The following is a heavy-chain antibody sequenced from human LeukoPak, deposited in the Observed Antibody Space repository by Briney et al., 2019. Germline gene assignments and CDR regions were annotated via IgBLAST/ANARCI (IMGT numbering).Heavy chain of an antibody. CDR3: ARGYGGNSTPYFGY. Sequence: SETLSLTCTVSGYSISSGYYWGWIRQPPGKGLEWIGSIYHSGSTYYNPSLKSRVTISVDTSKNQFSLKLSSVTAADTAVYYCARGYGGNSTPYFGYWGQGTLVTVSS. CDR1: GYSISSGYY. D-gene: IGHD4-23*01. J-gene: IGHJ4*02. CDR2: IYHSGST. V-gene: IGHV4-38-2*02.